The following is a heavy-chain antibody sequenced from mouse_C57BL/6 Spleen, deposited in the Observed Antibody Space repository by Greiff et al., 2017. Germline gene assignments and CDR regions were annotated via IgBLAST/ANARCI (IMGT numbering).Heavy chain of an antibody. V-gene: IGHV3-6*01. Sequence: EVKVEESGPGLVKPSQSLSLTCSVTGYSITSGYYWNWIRQFPGNKLEWMGYISYDGSNNYNPSLKNRISITRDTSKNQFFLKLNSVTTEDTATYYCARFGGLRRDYFDYWGQGTTLTVSS. CDR2: ISYDGSN. J-gene: IGHJ2*01. CDR3: ARFGGLRRDYFDY. CDR1: GYSITSGYY. D-gene: IGHD2-4*01.